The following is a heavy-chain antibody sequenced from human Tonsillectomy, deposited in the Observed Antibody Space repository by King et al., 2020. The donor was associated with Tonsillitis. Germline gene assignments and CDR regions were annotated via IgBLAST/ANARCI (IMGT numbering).Heavy chain of an antibody. CDR1: GYTFTSSG. CDR3: ARDPLGYYDSSGYIDY. Sequence: QLVQSGAEVKKPGASVKVSCKASGYTFTSSGISWVRQAPGQGLEWMGWISAYNSNTNYAQKLQGRVTMTTDTSTSTAYMELRSLRSDDTAVYYCARDPLGYYDSSGYIDYWGQGTLVTVSS. CDR2: ISAYNSNT. J-gene: IGHJ4*02. V-gene: IGHV1-18*01. D-gene: IGHD3-22*01.